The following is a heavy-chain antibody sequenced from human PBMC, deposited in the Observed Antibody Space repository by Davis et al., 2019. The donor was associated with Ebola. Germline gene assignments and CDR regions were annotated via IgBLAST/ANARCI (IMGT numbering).Heavy chain of an antibody. CDR2: ISDRGLTK. D-gene: IGHD2-15*01. CDR1: GFIFGSYE. J-gene: IGHJ6*03. CDR3: ARGAIGCSGGSCYSSYYMDV. Sequence: GGSLRLSCAASGFIFGSYEMIWVRQAPGKGLEWVSYISDRGLTKYYSDSVKGRFTISRDNAQNSLYLQMNSLRAEDTAVYYCARGAIGCSGGSCYSSYYMDVWGKGTTVTVSS. V-gene: IGHV3-48*03.